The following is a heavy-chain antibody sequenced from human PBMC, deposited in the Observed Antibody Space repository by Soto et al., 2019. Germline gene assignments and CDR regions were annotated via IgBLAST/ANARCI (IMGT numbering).Heavy chain of an antibody. D-gene: IGHD3-16*01. J-gene: IGHJ4*02. CDR2: VYYTGST. Sequence: SETLSLTCSVSGGSIFGYYWSWIRQPLGKGLAWIGYVYYTGSTTYNPSLKSRVTMSVDTSKNQFSLKLNSVTAADTAMYYCARNVPPRSLQFGFWGQGSQVTVSS. CDR3: ARNVPPRSLQFGF. V-gene: IGHV4-59*01. CDR1: GGSIFGYY.